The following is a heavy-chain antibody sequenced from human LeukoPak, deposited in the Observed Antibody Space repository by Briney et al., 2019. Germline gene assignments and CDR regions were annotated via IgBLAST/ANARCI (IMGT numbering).Heavy chain of an antibody. CDR2: ISSSSSYI. D-gene: IGHD6-19*01. Sequence: GGSLRLSCAASGFTFSSYGMNWVRQAPGKGLEWVSSISSSSSYIYYADSVKGRFTISRDNAKNSLYLQMNSLRAEDTAVYYCARTAVAGPLFNAFDIWGQGTMVTVSS. V-gene: IGHV3-21*01. CDR1: GFTFSSYG. CDR3: ARTAVAGPLFNAFDI. J-gene: IGHJ3*02.